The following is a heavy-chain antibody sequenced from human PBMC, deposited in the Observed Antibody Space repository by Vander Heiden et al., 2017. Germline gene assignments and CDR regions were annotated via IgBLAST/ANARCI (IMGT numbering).Heavy chain of an antibody. D-gene: IGHD2-2*01. V-gene: IGHV3-33*01. CDR3: ARDSYQLLGGMDV. CDR2: IWYDGSNK. J-gene: IGHJ6*02. CDR1: GFTFSSYG. Sequence: QVQLVESGGGVVQPGRSLRLSCAASGFTFSSYGMHWLRQAPGKGLEWVAVIWYDGSNKYYADSVKGRFTISRDNSKNTLYLQMNSLRAEDTAVYYCARDSYQLLGGMDVWGQGTTVTVSS.